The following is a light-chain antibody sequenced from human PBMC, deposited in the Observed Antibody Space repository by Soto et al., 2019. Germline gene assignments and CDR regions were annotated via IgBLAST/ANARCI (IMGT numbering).Light chain of an antibody. CDR1: QSVNNNF. J-gene: IGKJ1*01. Sequence: EVLLTQSPGTLSLSPGERATLSCRASQSVNNNFLAWYQQKPGQAPRLLIYGASSRATGIPDKFSGSGSGTDFTLTISRLEPEDFAVYFCQQYGRTPRTFGQGTTVEIK. V-gene: IGKV3-20*01. CDR3: QQYGRTPRT. CDR2: GAS.